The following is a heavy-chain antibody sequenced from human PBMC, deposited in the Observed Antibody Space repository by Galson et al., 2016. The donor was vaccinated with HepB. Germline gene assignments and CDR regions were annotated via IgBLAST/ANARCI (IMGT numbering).Heavy chain of an antibody. CDR1: GFTFSTYP. V-gene: IGHV3-64*02. D-gene: IGHD6-6*01. CDR2: ITSNGGDT. J-gene: IGHJ6*02. CDR3: ARRPPYYYHGMDV. Sequence: SLRLSCAASGFTFSTYPMHWVRQAPGKGLEYVSGITSNGGDTYYADSVKGRFTISRDNSKNTVYLQMGSLRAEDMAVYYCARRPPYYYHGMDVWGQGTLVSVS.